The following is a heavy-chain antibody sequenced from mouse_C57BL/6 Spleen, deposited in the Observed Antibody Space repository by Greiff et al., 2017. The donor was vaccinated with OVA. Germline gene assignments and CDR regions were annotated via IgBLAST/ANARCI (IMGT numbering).Heavy chain of an antibody. CDR2: IDPSDSYT. J-gene: IGHJ2*01. V-gene: IGHV1-69*01. CDR1: GYTFTSYW. D-gene: IGHD4-1*02. Sequence: VQLQQPGAELVMPGASVKLSCKASGYTFTSYWVHWVKQRPGQGLEWIGEIDPSDSYTNYNQKFKGKSTLTVDKSSSTAYMQLSSLTSEDSAVYYCARSEPTGPFDYWGQGTTLTVSS. CDR3: ARSEPTGPFDY.